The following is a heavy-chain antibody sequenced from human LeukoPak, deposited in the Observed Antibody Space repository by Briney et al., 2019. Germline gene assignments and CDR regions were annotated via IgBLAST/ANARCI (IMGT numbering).Heavy chain of an antibody. Sequence: AGSLRLSCAASGFTFSSYWMTWVRQAPGKGLEWVAKIKQDGSEKYYVDSVKGRFTISRDTAKNSLYLQMNSLGAEDTAVYYCARRGTSSSWAHFDYWGQGTLVTVSS. CDR1: GFTFSSYW. V-gene: IGHV3-7*05. CDR3: ARRGTSSSWAHFDY. J-gene: IGHJ4*02. CDR2: IKQDGSEK. D-gene: IGHD6-13*01.